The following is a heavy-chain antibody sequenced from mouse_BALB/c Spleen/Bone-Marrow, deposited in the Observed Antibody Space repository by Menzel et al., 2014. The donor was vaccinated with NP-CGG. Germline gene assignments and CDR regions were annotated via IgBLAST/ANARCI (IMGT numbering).Heavy chain of an antibody. CDR3: GRGGGFAY. V-gene: IGHV1-47*01. CDR1: GYTFTTYP. CDR2: FHPYNDGT. J-gene: IGHJ3*01. Sequence: VQLQQSGAELVKPGASVKMSCKAFGYTFTTYPIEWMKQNHGKSLEWIGNFHPYNDGTKYNEKFKGKAKLTVEKSSSAVYVGVRRLTSEEAGVYYGGRGGGFAYWGQGTLVTVSA.